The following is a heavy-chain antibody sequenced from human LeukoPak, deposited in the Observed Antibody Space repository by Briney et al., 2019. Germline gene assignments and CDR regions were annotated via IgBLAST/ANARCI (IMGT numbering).Heavy chain of an antibody. CDR3: ARDRPYLGYCSSTSCYRASYYYYGMDV. D-gene: IGHD2-2*02. CDR1: GYTFTSYG. J-gene: IGHJ6*02. V-gene: IGHV1-18*01. CDR2: ISAYNGNT. Sequence: GASVKVSCKAYGYTFTSYGISWVRQAPGQGLEWMGWISAYNGNTNYAQKLQGRVTMTTDTSTSTAYMELRSLRSDDTAVYYCARDRPYLGYCSSTSCYRASYYYYGMDVWGQGTTVTVSS.